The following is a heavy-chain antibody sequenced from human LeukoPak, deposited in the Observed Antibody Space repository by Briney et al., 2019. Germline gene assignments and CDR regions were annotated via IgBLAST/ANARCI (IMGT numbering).Heavy chain of an antibody. D-gene: IGHD2-15*01. CDR2: MNPNSGNT. Sequence: ASVKVSCKASGYTFTTFAINWVRQAPGQGLEWMGWMNPNSGNTGYAQKFQGRVTITRNTSISTAYMELSSLRSEDTAVYYCARGGEAALDAFDIWGQGTMVTVSS. J-gene: IGHJ3*02. CDR1: GYTFTTFA. CDR3: ARGGEAALDAFDI. V-gene: IGHV1-8*03.